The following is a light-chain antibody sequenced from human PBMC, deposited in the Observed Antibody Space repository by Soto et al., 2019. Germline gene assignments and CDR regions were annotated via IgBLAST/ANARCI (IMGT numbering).Light chain of an antibody. CDR3: QQYGRSPLT. J-gene: IGKJ4*01. CDR2: GAS. V-gene: IGKV3-20*01. CDR1: QSVNNNY. Sequence: EIVLTQSPGTLSLSPGERATLSCRASQSVNNNYLAWYQQKPGQAPRLLIYGASRRATGIPDRFSGSGSGTDFTRTIARLEPEDLAVYSCQQYGRSPLTFGGGAKVEIK.